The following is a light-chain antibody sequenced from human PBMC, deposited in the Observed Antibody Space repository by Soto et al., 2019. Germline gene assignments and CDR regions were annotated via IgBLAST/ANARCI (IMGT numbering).Light chain of an antibody. CDR1: SSDVGGYKY. CDR3: SSYTSSSTLYV. J-gene: IGLJ1*01. Sequence: SVLTQPASVSGSPGQSITISCTGTSSDVGGYKYVSWYQQHPGKSPRLMIYEVSNRPSGVSHRFSGSKSGNTASLTISGLQAEDEADYYCSSYTSSSTLYVFGTGTNVTVL. CDR2: EVS. V-gene: IGLV2-14*01.